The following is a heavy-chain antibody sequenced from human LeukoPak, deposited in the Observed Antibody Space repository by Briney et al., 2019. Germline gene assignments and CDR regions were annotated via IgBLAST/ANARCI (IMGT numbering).Heavy chain of an antibody. CDR3: ARGYSSNNLYYFDY. Sequence: GGSLRLSCAASGFTFSSYSMNWVRQAPGKGLEWVSSISSSSSYIYYADSVKGRFTISRDNAKNSLYLQMYSLRAEDTAVYYCARGYSSNNLYYFDYWGQGTLVTVSS. J-gene: IGHJ4*02. CDR2: ISSSSSYI. CDR1: GFTFSSYS. V-gene: IGHV3-21*01. D-gene: IGHD6-13*01.